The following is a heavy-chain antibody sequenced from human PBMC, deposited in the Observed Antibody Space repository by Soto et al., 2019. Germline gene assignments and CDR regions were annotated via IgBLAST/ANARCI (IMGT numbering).Heavy chain of an antibody. CDR1: GFTFSSYA. J-gene: IGHJ4*02. D-gene: IGHD3-3*01. Sequence: LRLSCAASGFTFSSYAMSWVRQAPGKGLEWVSAISGSGGSTYYADSVKGRFTISRDNSKNTLYLQMNSLRAEDTAVYYCAKDLVYDFWSGYDLGLFDYWGQGTLVTVSS. CDR2: ISGSGGST. CDR3: AKDLVYDFWSGYDLGLFDY. V-gene: IGHV3-23*01.